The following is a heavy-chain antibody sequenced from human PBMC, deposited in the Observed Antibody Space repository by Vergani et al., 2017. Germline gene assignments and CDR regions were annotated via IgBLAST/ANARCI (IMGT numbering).Heavy chain of an antibody. V-gene: IGHV1-8*01. D-gene: IGHD4-17*01. Sequence: QVQLVQSGAEVKKPGASVKVSCKASGYIFSKYDVNWVRQANGQGLEWMGWINPNTGNTGYAQKFRGRVSITRDPSKSTAYMELSSLTSEDTAVYFCARGSDGDYALDVWGLGTTVIVSS. CDR2: INPNTGNT. CDR1: GYIFSKYD. J-gene: IGHJ6*02. CDR3: ARGSDGDYALDV.